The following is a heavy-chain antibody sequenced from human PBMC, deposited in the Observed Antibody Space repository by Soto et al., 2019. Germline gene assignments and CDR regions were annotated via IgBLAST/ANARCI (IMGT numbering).Heavy chain of an antibody. Sequence: QVQLVESGGGVVQPGTSLRLTCAASGFTFSNYGIHWVRQAPGKAPEWVSVIWYDGGKKYYSDSVKGRFTISRENSRNAVSLQMSSLTAADTAVYYCARDPPERPLKYDFWSGTPYYFDLWGQGTLVTVS. CDR2: IWYDGGKK. CDR1: GFTFSNYG. D-gene: IGHD3-3*01. V-gene: IGHV3-33*01. J-gene: IGHJ4*02. CDR3: ARDPPERPLKYDFWSGTPYYFDL.